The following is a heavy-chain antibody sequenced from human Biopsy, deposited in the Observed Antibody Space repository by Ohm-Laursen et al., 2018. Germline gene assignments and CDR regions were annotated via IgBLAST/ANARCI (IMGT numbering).Heavy chain of an antibody. D-gene: IGHD6-19*01. CDR1: GFTFEKYA. CDR2: ISWNSGSV. Sequence: SLRLSRAASGFTFEKYAMNWVRQAPGKGLGGVSGISWNSGSVVYADSVKGRFTISRDNAKNSLYLQMHSLRAEDKVFYYCAKASGYSSGWPIDYWGQGNLVTVSS. CDR3: AKASGYSSGWPIDY. J-gene: IGHJ4*02. V-gene: IGHV3-9*01.